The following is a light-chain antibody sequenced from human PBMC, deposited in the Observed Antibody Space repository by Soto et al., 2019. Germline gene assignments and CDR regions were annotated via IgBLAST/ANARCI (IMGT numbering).Light chain of an antibody. CDR1: SSNIGTGYD. Sequence: QSVLTQAPAVSGAPGQRVTISCTGSSSNIGTGYDVHWYQQLPGTAPKIIIYGNSNRPSGVPDRFSGSKSGTSASLAITGLQAEDEADYYCQSYDSSLIGSVFGTGTKVTVL. V-gene: IGLV1-40*01. CDR3: QSYDSSLIGSV. CDR2: GNS. J-gene: IGLJ1*01.